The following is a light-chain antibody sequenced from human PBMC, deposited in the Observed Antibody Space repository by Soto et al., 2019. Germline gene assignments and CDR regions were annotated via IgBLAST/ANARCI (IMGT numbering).Light chain of an antibody. CDR1: QSVDSSY. CDR2: ETS. J-gene: IGKJ4*01. V-gene: IGKV3-20*01. CDR3: QHYGSYPLT. Sequence: EVVLTQSPGALSLSPGERATLSCRASQSVDSSYFAWYQQRPGQAPRLLIYETSSRATGIPDRFSGSGSGTDFTLTVSRLEPEDFAVYFCQHYGSYPLTFGGGTKVEIK.